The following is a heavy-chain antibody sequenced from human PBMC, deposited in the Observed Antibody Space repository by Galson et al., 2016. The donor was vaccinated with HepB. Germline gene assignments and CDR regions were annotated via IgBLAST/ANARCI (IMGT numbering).Heavy chain of an antibody. CDR3: ARTPRFDDGDYPSFNSRFDY. CDR1: GGSLSNYA. J-gene: IGHJ4*02. D-gene: IGHD4-17*01. V-gene: IGHV1-69*13. Sequence: SVKVSCKASGGSLSNYAISWVRQAPGQGLEWMGGIIPLFRTSDYAQMFQGRVTISADESTNTAYMEVRSLRSEDTAVYFCARTPRFDDGDYPSFNSRFDYWGQGTLITVSS. CDR2: IIPLFRTS.